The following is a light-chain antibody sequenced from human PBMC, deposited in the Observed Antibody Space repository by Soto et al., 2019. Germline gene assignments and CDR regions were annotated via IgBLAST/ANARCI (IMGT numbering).Light chain of an antibody. CDR2: EVS. J-gene: IGLJ3*02. Sequence: QSALTQPASVSGSPGQSITISCTGTSSDVGGYNYVSWYQQHPGKAPKLMIYEVSNRPSGVSNRFSGSKSGNTASLTISGXQAEDEXXYYCSSYTSSSTRVFGGGTKLTVL. CDR1: SSDVGGYNY. CDR3: SSYTSSSTRV. V-gene: IGLV2-14*01.